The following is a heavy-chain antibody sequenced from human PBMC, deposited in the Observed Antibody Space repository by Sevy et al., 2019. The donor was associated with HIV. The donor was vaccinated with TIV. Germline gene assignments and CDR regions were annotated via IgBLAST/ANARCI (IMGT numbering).Heavy chain of an antibody. V-gene: IGHV4-34*01. CDR3: ARMDSSSWYGFDY. CDR1: GGSFSGYY. Sequence: SETLSLTCAVYGGSFSGYYWSWIRQPPGKGLEWIGEINHSGSTNYNPSLESRVTISVDTSKNQFSLKLSSVTAADTAVYYCARMDSSSWYGFDYWGQGTLVTVSS. CDR2: INHSGST. J-gene: IGHJ4*02. D-gene: IGHD6-13*01.